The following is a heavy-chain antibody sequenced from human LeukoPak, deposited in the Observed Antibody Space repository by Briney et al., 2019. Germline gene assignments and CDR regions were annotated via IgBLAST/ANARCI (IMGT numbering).Heavy chain of an antibody. CDR1: GFTFSSYS. Sequence: GGSLRLSCAASGFTFSSYSMNWVRQAPGKGLEWVSSISSSSSYIYYADSVKGRFTISRDNAKNSLYLQMNSLRAEDTAVYYCARDKNEEWLRLFDYWGQGTLVTVSS. J-gene: IGHJ4*02. CDR3: ARDKNEEWLRLFDY. CDR2: ISSSSSYI. V-gene: IGHV3-21*01. D-gene: IGHD5-12*01.